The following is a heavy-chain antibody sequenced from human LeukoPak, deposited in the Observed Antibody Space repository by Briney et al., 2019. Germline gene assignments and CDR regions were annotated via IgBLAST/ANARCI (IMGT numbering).Heavy chain of an antibody. CDR2: TSYDGSNK. CDR1: GFTFSTYA. V-gene: IGHV3-30-3*01. J-gene: IGHJ4*02. CDR3: ARVVSSGWSLPLDY. D-gene: IGHD6-19*01. Sequence: GGSLRLSCAASGFTFSTYAMHWVRQAPGKGLEWVAATSYDGSNKYNADSVKGRFTISRDNSNSTLYLQMNSLRTEDTAVYYCARVVSSGWSLPLDYWGQGTLVIVSS.